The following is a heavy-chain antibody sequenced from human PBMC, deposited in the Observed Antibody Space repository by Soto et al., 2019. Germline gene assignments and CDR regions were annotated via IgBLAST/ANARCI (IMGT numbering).Heavy chain of an antibody. CDR2: ISYDGSNK. Sequence: QVQLVESGGGVVQPGRSLRLSCAASGFTFSSYAMHWVRQAPGKGLEWVAVISYDGSNKYYADSVKGRFTISRDNSKNXXYLQMNSLRAEDTAVYYCARSAGYRLAVAGTFVDYWGQGTLVTVSS. D-gene: IGHD6-19*01. CDR3: ARSAGYRLAVAGTFVDY. V-gene: IGHV3-30-3*01. CDR1: GFTFSSYA. J-gene: IGHJ4*02.